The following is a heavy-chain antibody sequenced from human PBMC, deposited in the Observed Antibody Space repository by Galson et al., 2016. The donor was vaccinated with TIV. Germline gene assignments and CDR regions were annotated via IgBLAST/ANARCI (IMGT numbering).Heavy chain of an antibody. J-gene: IGHJ4*02. CDR3: ARDVREYDYVWGSYPDY. V-gene: IGHV3-30*04. CDR1: GFTFSAYS. CDR2: ISYDGSNK. Sequence: SLRLSCAVSGFTFSAYSMHWVRQAPGKGLELVAVISYDGSNKYYTDSAKGRFTISRDNSKYTLYLQMNSLRVEDTAVYLCARDVREYDYVWGSYPDYWGQGTLVTVSP. D-gene: IGHD3-16*02.